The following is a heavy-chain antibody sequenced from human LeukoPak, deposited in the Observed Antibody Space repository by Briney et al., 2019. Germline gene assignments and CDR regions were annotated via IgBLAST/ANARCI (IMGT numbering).Heavy chain of an antibody. CDR2: IYSSGHT. CDR3: VRDRRHDDSTGYYYVGFDS. D-gene: IGHD3-22*01. Sequence: RTGGSLRLSCAASGFTVSANYMNWVRQAPGKGLEWVSVIYSSGHTYYADSVKGLFTISRDNSKNTLYLQMNSLRADDTAVYYCVRDRRHDDSTGYYYVGFDSWGQGTLVTVSS. V-gene: IGHV3-53*01. CDR1: GFTVSANY. J-gene: IGHJ4*02.